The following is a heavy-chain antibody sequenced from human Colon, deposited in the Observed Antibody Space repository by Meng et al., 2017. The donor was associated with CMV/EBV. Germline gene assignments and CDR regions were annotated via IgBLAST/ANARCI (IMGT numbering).Heavy chain of an antibody. D-gene: IGHD4-17*01. CDR1: GGTFSSYA. CDR3: ARDSDGDYGYYYYGMDV. J-gene: IGHJ6*02. CDR2: IIPIFGTA. V-gene: IGHV1-69*05. Sequence: SVKVSCKASGGTFSSYAISWVRQAPGQGLEWMGGIIPIFGTANYAQKFQGRVTITTDESTSTAYMELSSLRSEDTAVYYCARDSDGDYGYYYYGMDVWGQGNAGHRLL.